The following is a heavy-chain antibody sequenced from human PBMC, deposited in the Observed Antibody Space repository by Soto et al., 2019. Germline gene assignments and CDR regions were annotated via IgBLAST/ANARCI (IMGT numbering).Heavy chain of an antibody. CDR1: GGTFSSYT. Sequence: QVQLVQSGAEVKKPGSSVKVSCKASGGTFSSYTISWVRQAPGQGLEWMGRISPILGIANYAQKFQGRVTIPADKSTSTAYMELSSLRSEDTAVYYCARDQAAAVDYYYGMDVWGQGTTVTVSS. CDR2: ISPILGIA. D-gene: IGHD6-13*01. V-gene: IGHV1-69*08. J-gene: IGHJ6*02. CDR3: ARDQAAAVDYYYGMDV.